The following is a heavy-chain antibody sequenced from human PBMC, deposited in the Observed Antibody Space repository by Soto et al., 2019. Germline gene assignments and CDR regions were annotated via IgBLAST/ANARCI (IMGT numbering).Heavy chain of an antibody. CDR3: ARGTISAVYYGMDV. D-gene: IGHD2-8*01. Sequence: SETLSLTCTVSGGSISSYYWSWIRQPPGKGLEWIGYIYYSGSTNYNPSLKSRVTISVDTSKNQFSLKLSSVTAADTAVYYCARGTISAVYYGMDVWGQGTTVTVSS. CDR2: IYYSGST. V-gene: IGHV4-59*01. J-gene: IGHJ6*02. CDR1: GGSISSYY.